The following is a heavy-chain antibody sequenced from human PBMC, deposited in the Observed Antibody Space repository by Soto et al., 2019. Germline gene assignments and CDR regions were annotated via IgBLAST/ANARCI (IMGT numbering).Heavy chain of an antibody. J-gene: IGHJ3*02. D-gene: IGHD1-20*01. CDR2: IYSSGNT. Sequence: VQLQESGPGLVKPSETLSLICTVSGGSIRNYFWTWIRQPAGKGLEWIGRIYSSGNTVYNASLKSRVTMSIDMSKNQFSLKLSSMTAADTAVYYCVRDVESPGISGSWGAFDIWGQGTVVTVSS. V-gene: IGHV4-4*07. CDR1: GGSIRNYF. CDR3: VRDVESPGISGSWGAFDI.